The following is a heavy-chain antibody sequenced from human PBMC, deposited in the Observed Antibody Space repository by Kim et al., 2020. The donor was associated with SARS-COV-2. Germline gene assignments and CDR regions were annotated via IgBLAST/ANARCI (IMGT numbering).Heavy chain of an antibody. CDR1: GFTFSSNY. D-gene: IGHD3-16*01. Sequence: GGSLRLSCAASGFTFSSNYMSWVRQAPGKGLEWVSVIYSDGSTYYADSVKGRFTISRDNSKNTMYLQMNTLRAEDTAVYYCVGRARYLGAFDLWGQGTLVTVSS. CDR3: VGRARYLGAFDL. J-gene: IGHJ5*02. CDR2: IYSDGST. V-gene: IGHV3-53*01.